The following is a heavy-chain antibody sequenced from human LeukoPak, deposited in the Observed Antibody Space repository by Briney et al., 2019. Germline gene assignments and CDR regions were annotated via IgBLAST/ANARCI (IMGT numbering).Heavy chain of an antibody. J-gene: IGHJ4*02. Sequence: GGPLRISCAASGFSFSSRALSWVRQAPGKGLEWVSTIGSTGESTFYADSVKGRFTISRDNSKDTLYLQLNSLRAEDTAIYYCATYVWETYRFSDWGQGTLVTVSS. CDR3: ATYVWETYRFSD. V-gene: IGHV3-23*01. D-gene: IGHD3-16*02. CDR2: IGSTGEST. CDR1: GFSFSSRA.